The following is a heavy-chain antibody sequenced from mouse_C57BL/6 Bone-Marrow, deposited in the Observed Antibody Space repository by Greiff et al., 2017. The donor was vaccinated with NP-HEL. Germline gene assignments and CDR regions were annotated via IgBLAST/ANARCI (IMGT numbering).Heavy chain of an antibody. Sequence: EVQLVESGPVLVKPGASVKMSCKASGYTFTDYYMNWVKQSHGKSLEWIGVINPYNGGTSYNQKFKGKATLTVDKSSSTAYMELNSLTSEDSAVYYCARGPYGNPAWFAYWGQGTLVTVSA. CDR3: ARGPYGNPAWFAY. V-gene: IGHV1-19*01. CDR1: GYTFTDYY. CDR2: INPYNGGT. J-gene: IGHJ3*01. D-gene: IGHD2-1*01.